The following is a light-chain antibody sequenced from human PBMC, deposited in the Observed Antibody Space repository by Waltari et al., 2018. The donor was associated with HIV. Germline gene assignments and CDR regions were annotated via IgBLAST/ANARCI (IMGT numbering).Light chain of an antibody. V-gene: IGKV4-1*01. Sequence: DIVMTQSPDSLAVSLGERATINCKSSQSVLYSSNNKNYLAWYQQKPGQPPELLIYWASTRESGVPDRFSGSGSATDFTLTISSLQAEDVAVYYCQQYYSTTLTFGGGTQVEIK. CDR2: WAS. CDR3: QQYYSTTLT. CDR1: QSVLYSSNNKNY. J-gene: IGKJ4*01.